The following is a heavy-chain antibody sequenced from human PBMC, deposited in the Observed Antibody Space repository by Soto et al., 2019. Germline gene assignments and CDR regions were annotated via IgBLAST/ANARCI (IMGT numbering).Heavy chain of an antibody. Sequence: QVQLQESGPGLVKPSQTLSLTCTVSGGSISSGGYYWSWIRQHPGKGLEWIGYIYYSGNTYYNPSLKSRVAMSVDTSKNQFSLKLSSVTAADTAVYYCARDSAGTAMTFDSWGQGTLVTVSS. CDR2: IYYSGNT. CDR3: ARDSAGTAMTFDS. D-gene: IGHD5-18*01. J-gene: IGHJ4*02. CDR1: GGSISSGGYY. V-gene: IGHV4-31*03.